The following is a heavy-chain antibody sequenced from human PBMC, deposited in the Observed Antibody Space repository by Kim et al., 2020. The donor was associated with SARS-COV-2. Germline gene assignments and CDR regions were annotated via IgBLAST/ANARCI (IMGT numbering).Heavy chain of an antibody. J-gene: IGHJ4*02. D-gene: IGHD2-21*02. CDR1: GYTFTSYA. CDR2: INAGNGNT. Sequence: ASVKVSCKASGYTFTSYAMHWVRQAPGQRLEWMGWINAGNGNTKYSQKFQGRVTITRDTSASTAYMELSSLRSEDTAVYYCARDPKNPTYCGGDCYSLWGQGTLVTVSS. V-gene: IGHV1-3*01. CDR3: ARDPKNPTYCGGDCYSL.